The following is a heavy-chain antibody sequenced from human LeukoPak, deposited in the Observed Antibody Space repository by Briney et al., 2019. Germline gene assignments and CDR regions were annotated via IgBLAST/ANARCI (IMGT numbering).Heavy chain of an antibody. Sequence: GGSLRLSCAASGFTSSSYWMHWVRQAPGKGLVWVSHINSDGSSTSYADSVKGRFTISRDNAKNTLYLQMNSLRAEDTAVYYCAREDVRLVGGAFDIWGQGTMVTVSS. CDR2: INSDGSST. CDR1: GFTSSSYW. D-gene: IGHD3-16*01. CDR3: AREDVRLVGGAFDI. J-gene: IGHJ3*02. V-gene: IGHV3-74*01.